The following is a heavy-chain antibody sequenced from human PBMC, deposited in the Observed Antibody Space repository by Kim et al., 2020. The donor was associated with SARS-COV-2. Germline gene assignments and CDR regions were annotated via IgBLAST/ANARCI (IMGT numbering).Heavy chain of an antibody. D-gene: IGHD3-22*01. Sequence: GGSLRLSCAASGFTFSSYSMNWVRQAPGKGLEWVSSISSSSSYIYYADSVKGRFTISRDNAKNSLYLQMNSLRAEDTAVYYCASYYYDSSGYYHNDYWGQGTLVTVSS. CDR2: ISSSSSYI. CDR1: GFTFSSYS. CDR3: ASYYYDSSGYYHNDY. V-gene: IGHV3-21*01. J-gene: IGHJ4*02.